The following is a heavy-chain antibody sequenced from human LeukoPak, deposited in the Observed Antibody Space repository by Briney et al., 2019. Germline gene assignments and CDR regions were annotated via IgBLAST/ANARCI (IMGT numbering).Heavy chain of an antibody. D-gene: IGHD3-10*01. CDR3: ARDLGLLWFGEFGY. CDR2: ISGSGIYR. V-gene: IGHV3-11*05. J-gene: IGHJ4*02. CDR1: GFSFSNYA. Sequence: GGSLRLSCVASGFSFSNYAMNWIRQAPGKGLEWVSYISGSGIYRTYADSVKGRFTTSRDNAKNSLYLQVNNLRAEDTAVYYCARDLGLLWFGEFGYWGQGTLVTVSS.